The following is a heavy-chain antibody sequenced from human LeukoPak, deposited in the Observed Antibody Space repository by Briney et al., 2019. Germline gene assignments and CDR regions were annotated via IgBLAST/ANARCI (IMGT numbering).Heavy chain of an antibody. D-gene: IGHD3-16*02. CDR2: ISSSSYI. CDR1: GFTFSSYS. Sequence: GGSLRLSCAASGFTFSSYSMNWVRQAPGKGLEWVSSISSSSYIYYADSVKGRFTISRHNAKNSLYLQMNSLRAEDTAVYYCARVSAGVIGMKDVFDIWGQGTMVTVSS. V-gene: IGHV3-21*01. J-gene: IGHJ3*02. CDR3: ARVSAGVIGMKDVFDI.